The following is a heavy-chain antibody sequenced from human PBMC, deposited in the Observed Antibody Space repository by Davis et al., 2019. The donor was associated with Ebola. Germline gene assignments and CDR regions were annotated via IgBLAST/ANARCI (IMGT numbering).Heavy chain of an antibody. J-gene: IGHJ1*01. D-gene: IGHD6-6*01. CDR3: VREDVGQHVPVE. CDR2: VIPMFGMV. CDR1: GGTFTNCV. V-gene: IGHV1-69*13. Sequence: SVTVSCKASGGTFTNCVITWVRQAPGQGLQWVGGVIPMFGMVKYAQQFQDRVTIMADGSTNTAYMEVNNLSFEDTAVYYCVREDVGQHVPVEWGQGTLVTVSS.